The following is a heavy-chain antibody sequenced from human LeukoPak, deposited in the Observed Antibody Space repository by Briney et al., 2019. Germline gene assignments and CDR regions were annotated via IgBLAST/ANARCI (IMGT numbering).Heavy chain of an antibody. CDR3: ARDYYYGSGSYSGDAFGI. V-gene: IGHV1-2*02. CDR1: GYTFTGYY. J-gene: IGHJ3*02. D-gene: IGHD3-10*01. Sequence: ASVKVSCKASGYTFTGYYMHWVRQAPGQGLAWMGWINPNSGGTNYAQKFQGRVTMTRDTSISTAYMELSRLRSDDTAVYYCARDYYYGSGSYSGDAFGIWGQGTMVTVSS. CDR2: INPNSGGT.